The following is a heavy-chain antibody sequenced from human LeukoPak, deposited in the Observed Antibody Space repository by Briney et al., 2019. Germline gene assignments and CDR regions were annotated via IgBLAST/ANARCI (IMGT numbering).Heavy chain of an antibody. CDR1: GFTFDDYT. Sequence: GGSLRLSCAASGFTFDDYTMHWVRQAPGKGLEWVSLISWDGGSTYYADSVKGRFTISRGNSKNSLYLQMNSLRTEDTALYYCAKDSRYSSGLFDYWGQGTLVTVSS. J-gene: IGHJ4*02. CDR3: AKDSRYSSGLFDY. V-gene: IGHV3-43*01. CDR2: ISWDGGST. D-gene: IGHD6-19*01.